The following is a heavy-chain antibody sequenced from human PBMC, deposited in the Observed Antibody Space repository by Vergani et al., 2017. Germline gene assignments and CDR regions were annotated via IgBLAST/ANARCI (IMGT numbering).Heavy chain of an antibody. CDR3: ARDRFFGVPHWLAYFDY. CDR1: GITFWKFG. V-gene: IGHV3-9*01. D-gene: IGHD3-3*01. Sequence: EVDLVESGGGLAQPGGSLRLSCEASGITFWKFGMHWVRQGPGKGLEWVSGISWNSGAVDYADSVKGRFTISRDNAKNSLYLQMNSLRAEDTAVYYCARDRFFGVPHWLAYFDYWGQGTLVTVSS. CDR2: ISWNSGAV. J-gene: IGHJ4*02.